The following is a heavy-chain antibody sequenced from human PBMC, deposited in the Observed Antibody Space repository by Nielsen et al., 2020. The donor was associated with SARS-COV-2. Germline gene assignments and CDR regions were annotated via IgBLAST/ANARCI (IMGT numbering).Heavy chain of an antibody. V-gene: IGHV3-21*01. J-gene: IGHJ5*02. CDR2: ISSSSSYI. CDR1: GFTFSSYS. D-gene: IGHD3-3*01. Sequence: GESLKISCAASGFTFSSYSMNWVRQAPRKGLEWVSSISSSSSYIYYADSVKGRFTISRDNAKNSLYLQMNSLRAEDTAVYYCARAAGDFWSGYYSILTAFDPWGQGTLVTVSS. CDR3: ARAAGDFWSGYYSILTAFDP.